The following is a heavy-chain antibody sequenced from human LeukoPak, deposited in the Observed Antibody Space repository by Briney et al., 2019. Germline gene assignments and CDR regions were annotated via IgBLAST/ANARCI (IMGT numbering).Heavy chain of an antibody. D-gene: IGHD3-22*01. J-gene: IGHJ4*02. Sequence: PGGSLRLSCAASGFTFSSYGMHWVRQAPGKGLEWVAFIRYDGSNKYYADSVKGRFTISRDNSKNTLYLQMNSLRAEDTAVYYCARDVRSDSSGYDYWGQGTLVTVSS. CDR2: IRYDGSNK. V-gene: IGHV3-30*02. CDR3: ARDVRSDSSGYDY. CDR1: GFTFSSYG.